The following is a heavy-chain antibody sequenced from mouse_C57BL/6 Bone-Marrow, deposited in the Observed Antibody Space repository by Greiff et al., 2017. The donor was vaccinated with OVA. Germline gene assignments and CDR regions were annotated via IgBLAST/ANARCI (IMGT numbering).Heavy chain of an antibody. D-gene: IGHD1-1*01. CDR1: GYTFTSYW. J-gene: IGHJ1*03. Sequence: VKLQQPGAELVKPGASVKLSCKASGYTFTSYWMQWVKQRPGQGLEWIGEIDPSDSYTNYNQKFKGKATLTVDTSSSTAYMQLSSLTSEDSAVYYCARYYGSSNWYFDVWGTGTTVTVSS. CDR3: ARYYGSSNWYFDV. CDR2: IDPSDSYT. V-gene: IGHV1-50*01.